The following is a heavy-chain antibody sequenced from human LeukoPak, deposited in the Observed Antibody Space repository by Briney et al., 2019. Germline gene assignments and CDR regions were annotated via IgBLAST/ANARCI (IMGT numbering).Heavy chain of an antibody. CDR3: ARDGYRSGSYSDY. CDR1: GGSFSGYY. J-gene: IGHJ4*02. D-gene: IGHD2-15*01. CDR2: VNHSGST. Sequence: SETLSLTCAVYGGSFSGYYWSWIRQPPGKGLEWIGEVNHSGSTNYNPSLKSRVTISVDTSKNQFSLKLSSVTAADTAVYYCARDGYRSGSYSDYWGQGTLVTVSS. V-gene: IGHV4-34*01.